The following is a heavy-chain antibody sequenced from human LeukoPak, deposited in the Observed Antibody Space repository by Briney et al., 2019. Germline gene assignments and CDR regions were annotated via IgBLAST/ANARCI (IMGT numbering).Heavy chain of an antibody. J-gene: IGHJ6*03. D-gene: IGHD2-2*02. Sequence: SETLSLTCAVYGGSYSGYYWSWIRQPPGKGLEWIGEINHSGSINYNPSLKSRVTISVDTSKNQFSLKLSSVTAADTAVYYCARTAGYCSSTSCYMRSGYMDVWGKGTTVTVSS. V-gene: IGHV4-34*01. CDR1: GGSYSGYY. CDR3: ARTAGYCSSTSCYMRSGYMDV. CDR2: INHSGSI.